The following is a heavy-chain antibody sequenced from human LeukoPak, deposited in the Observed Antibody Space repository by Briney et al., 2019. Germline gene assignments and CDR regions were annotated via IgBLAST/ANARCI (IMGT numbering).Heavy chain of an antibody. CDR1: GFTFTSYY. CDR3: ARGPPGRVHDSSKKGLFDP. D-gene: IGHD3-22*01. J-gene: IGHJ5*02. CDR2: INLSGGST. V-gene: IGHV1-46*01. Sequence: ASVTVSCKASGFTFTSYYMHWVRQAPGQGLEWMGLINLSGGSTSYAQKFQGRVTLTRDTSTSTVYMELSSLRSEDTAVYYCARGPPGRVHDSSKKGLFDPWGQGTLVTVSS.